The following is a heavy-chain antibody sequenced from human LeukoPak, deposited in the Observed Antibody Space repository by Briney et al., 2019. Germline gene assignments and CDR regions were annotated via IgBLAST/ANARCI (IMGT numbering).Heavy chain of an antibody. J-gene: IGHJ4*02. Sequence: SESLSLTCTVSGGSISSYYWSWIRQPPGKGLEWIGYIYYSGSTYYNPSLKSRVTISVDTSKNQFSLKLSSVTAADTAVYYCARDGSSNYGDPRIDYWGQGTLVTVSS. D-gene: IGHD4-17*01. CDR2: IYYSGST. CDR1: GGSISSYY. V-gene: IGHV4-59*12. CDR3: ARDGSSNYGDPRIDY.